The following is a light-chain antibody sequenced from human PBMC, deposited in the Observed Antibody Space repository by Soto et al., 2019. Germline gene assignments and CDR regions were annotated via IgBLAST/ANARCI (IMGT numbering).Light chain of an antibody. Sequence: VIIQTQATLSVSAAKGATLPGRASQSVSSDLAWYHQKPGQAPRLLIYGASTRATGIPARFSGSGSGTEFTLSIDSLQSEDFAIYYCQQYNTWPPTFGQGTKVDIK. V-gene: IGKV3-15*01. CDR2: GAS. J-gene: IGKJ1*01. CDR3: QQYNTWPPT. CDR1: QSVSSD.